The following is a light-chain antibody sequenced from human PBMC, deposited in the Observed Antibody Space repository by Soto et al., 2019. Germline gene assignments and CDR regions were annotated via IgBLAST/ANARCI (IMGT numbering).Light chain of an antibody. CDR1: QSISSY. CDR2: AAS. Sequence: DIQMTQSPSSLSASVGDRVTITCRASQSISSYLNWYQHKPGKAPKLLIYAASNLQSGVPSRFSGSTSGTDFMLTISSLQPEDFATYYCQQSSSTPRTFGQGTKVDIK. CDR3: QQSSSTPRT. J-gene: IGKJ1*01. V-gene: IGKV1-39*01.